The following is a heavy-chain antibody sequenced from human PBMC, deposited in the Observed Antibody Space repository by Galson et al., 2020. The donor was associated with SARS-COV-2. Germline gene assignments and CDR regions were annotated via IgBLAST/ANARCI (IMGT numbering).Heavy chain of an antibody. V-gene: IGHV3-33*01. CDR3: VRDREMSTFYFDE. CDR1: GFTFSDYG. D-gene: IGHD3-3*02. J-gene: IGHJ4*02. Sequence: GESLKISCAASGFTFSDYGMHWVRQAPGKGLEWVAIIYYDGSYEHYADSVKGRFTISRDNSRNTLYLQMNSLRAEDSALYYCVRDREMSTFYFDEWGQGTLVGVSS. CDR2: IYYDGSYE.